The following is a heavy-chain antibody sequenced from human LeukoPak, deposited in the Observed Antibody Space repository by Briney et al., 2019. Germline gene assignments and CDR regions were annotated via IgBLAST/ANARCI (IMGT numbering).Heavy chain of an antibody. D-gene: IGHD5/OR15-5a*01. CDR3: ARRDRVWTSDY. CDR2: IYSGGST. CDR1: GFTVSSNY. V-gene: IGHV3-66*02. Sequence: PGGSLRLSCAASGFTVSSNYMSWVRQAPGKGLEWVSVIYSGGSTYYADSVKGRFTISRDNSKNTLYLQMNSLRAEDTAVYYCARRDRVWTSDYWGQGTLVTVSS. J-gene: IGHJ4*02.